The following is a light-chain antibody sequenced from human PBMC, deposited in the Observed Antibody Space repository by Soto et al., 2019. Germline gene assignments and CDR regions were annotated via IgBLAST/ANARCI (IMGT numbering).Light chain of an antibody. CDR2: DAS. V-gene: IGKV3-11*01. CDR3: QQRSSSLT. J-gene: IGKJ5*01. Sequence: DIVLTQSPATLSLSPGERPTLSFRASQSVSSYLAWYQQKPGQAPKLLIYDASSRDSGIPARFSGSGSGTDFTLTISSLEPEDFAVYYCQQRSSSLTFGQGTRLEIK. CDR1: QSVSSY.